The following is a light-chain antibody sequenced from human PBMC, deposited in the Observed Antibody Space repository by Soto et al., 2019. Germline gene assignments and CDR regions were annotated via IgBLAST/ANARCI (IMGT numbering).Light chain of an antibody. CDR1: QGIRNY. CDR3: QQSSSAPLT. J-gene: IGKJ4*01. V-gene: IGKV1-39*01. CDR2: AAS. Sequence: DIQMTQSPSSLSASVGDRVTITCRASQGIRNYLNWYQQKPGKAPKLLTYAASSLQSGVPSRFSGSGSGTDFTLTISSLQPEDSASYFCQQSSSAPLTFGGGTKVEIK.